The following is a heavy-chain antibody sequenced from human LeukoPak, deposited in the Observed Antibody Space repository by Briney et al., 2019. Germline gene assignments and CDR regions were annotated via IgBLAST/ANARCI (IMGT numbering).Heavy chain of an antibody. D-gene: IGHD4-23*01. CDR2: TNTDGSST. CDR1: GFTFSSYW. J-gene: IGHJ1*01. V-gene: IGHV3-74*03. Sequence: GGSLRLSCAASGFTFSSYWMHWVRQAPGKGLVWVSGTNTDGSSTMYAGSVKGRFTIARDNAKNTLYLQMNSLRAEDAAVYYCYGANAEHWGQGTLVTVSS. CDR3: YGANAEH.